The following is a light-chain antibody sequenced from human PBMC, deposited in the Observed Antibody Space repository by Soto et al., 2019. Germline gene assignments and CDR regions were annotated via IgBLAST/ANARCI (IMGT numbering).Light chain of an antibody. CDR1: SSDVGGYNY. J-gene: IGLJ2*01. V-gene: IGLV2-14*01. CDR2: EVT. Sequence: QSVLTQPRSVSGSPGQSVTISCTGTSSDVGGYNYVSWYQQYPGKAPKVMIYEVTNRPSGVSNRFSGSKSGNTASLTISGLQAEDEADYYCSSYTSSNTLIFGGGTKLTVL. CDR3: SSYTSSNTLI.